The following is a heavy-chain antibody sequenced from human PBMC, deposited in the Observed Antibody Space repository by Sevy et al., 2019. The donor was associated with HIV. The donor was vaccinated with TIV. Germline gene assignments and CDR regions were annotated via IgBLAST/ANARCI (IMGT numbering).Heavy chain of an antibody. CDR3: ARTYYDSSGYLEPNFDY. V-gene: IGHV1-69*13. D-gene: IGHD3-22*01. Sequence: APVKVSCKASGGTFSSYAISWVRQAPGQGLEWMGGIIPIFGTANYAQKFQGRVTITADESTSTAYMELSSLRSEDTAVYYCARTYYDSSGYLEPNFDYWGPGTLVTVSS. J-gene: IGHJ4*02. CDR2: IIPIFGTA. CDR1: GGTFSSYA.